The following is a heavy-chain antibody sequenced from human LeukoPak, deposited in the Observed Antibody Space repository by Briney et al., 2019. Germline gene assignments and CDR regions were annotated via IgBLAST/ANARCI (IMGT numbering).Heavy chain of an antibody. CDR3: AKDRVGGYSYAYDAFDI. V-gene: IGHV3-30*18. CDR1: GFTFSSYG. CDR2: ISYDGSNK. J-gene: IGHJ3*02. D-gene: IGHD5-18*01. Sequence: RAGGSLRLSCAASGFTFSSYGMHWVRQAPGKGLEWVAVISYDGSNKYYADSVKGRFTISRDNSKNTLYLQMNSLRAEDTAVYYCAKDRVGGYSYAYDAFDIWGQGTMVTVSS.